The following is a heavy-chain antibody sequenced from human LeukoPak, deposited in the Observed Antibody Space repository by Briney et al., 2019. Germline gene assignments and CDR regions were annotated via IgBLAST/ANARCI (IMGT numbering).Heavy chain of an antibody. J-gene: IGHJ4*02. V-gene: IGHV3-23*01. CDR2: ISSSGGFT. CDR1: GFTFTSYA. Sequence: GGSPRLSCAASGFTFTSYAMSWVRQAPGKGLEWVSTISSSGGFTYYADSMKGRFTISRDNSRNTLYLQINSLRAEDTAVYYCAKGGITAPPGTRYFDYWGQGILVTVSS. CDR3: AKGGITAPPGTRYFDY. D-gene: IGHD6-13*01.